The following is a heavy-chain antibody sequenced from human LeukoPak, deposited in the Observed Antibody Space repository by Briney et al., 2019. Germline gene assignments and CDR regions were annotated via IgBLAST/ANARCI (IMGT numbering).Heavy chain of an antibody. J-gene: IGHJ5*02. CDR2: IYYSGST. Sequence: SETLSLTCAVYGGSFSGYYWSWIRQPPGKGLEWIGYIYYSGSTNYNPSLKSRVTISVDTSKNQFSLKLSSVTAADTAVYCCASLKMNWFDPWGQGTLVTVSS. CDR3: ASLKMNWFDP. CDR1: GGSFSGYY. V-gene: IGHV4-59*01.